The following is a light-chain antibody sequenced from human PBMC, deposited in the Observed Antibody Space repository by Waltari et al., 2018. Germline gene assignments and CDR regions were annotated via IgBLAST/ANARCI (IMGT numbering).Light chain of an antibody. CDR3: CSYAGSTTHVI. Sequence: QSALTQPASVSGSPGQSITIFCTGTSSDVGSYNLVSWYQQHPGKAPKLMIYEVTKRPSGVSNRFSGSKSGNTASLTISGLQAEDEADYCCCSYAGSTTHVIFGGGTKLTVL. V-gene: IGLV2-23*02. CDR1: SSDVGSYNL. J-gene: IGLJ2*01. CDR2: EVT.